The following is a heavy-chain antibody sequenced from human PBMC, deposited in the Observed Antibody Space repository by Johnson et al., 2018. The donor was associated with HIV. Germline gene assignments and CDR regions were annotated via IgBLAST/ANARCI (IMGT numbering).Heavy chain of an antibody. CDR2: ISGSGGST. CDR1: GFTFSSYW. V-gene: IGHV3-23*04. Sequence: VQLVESGGGLVQPGGSLRLSCAASGFTFSSYWMSWVRQAPGKGLEWVSGISGSGGSTHYADSVKGRFTISRDNSKNTLYLQMNSLRAEDTALYYCARVEWDQHAFDIWGQGTMVTVSS. J-gene: IGHJ3*02. CDR3: ARVEWDQHAFDI. D-gene: IGHD1-26*01.